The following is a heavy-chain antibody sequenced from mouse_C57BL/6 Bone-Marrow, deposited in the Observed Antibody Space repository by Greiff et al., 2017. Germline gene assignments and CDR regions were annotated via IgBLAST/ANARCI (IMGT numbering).Heavy chain of an antibody. CDR3: ASSYDFYYFDY. J-gene: IGHJ2*01. D-gene: IGHD2-4*01. CDR1: GYTFTSYW. CDR2: IPPNSGST. Sequence: QVQLQQPGAELVKPGASVKLSCKASGYTFTSYWMHWVKQRPGQGLEWIGMIPPNSGSTNYNEKFKSKDTLTVDKYSSTAYMQLSSLTSEDSAVYYCASSYDFYYFDYWGQGTTLTVSS. V-gene: IGHV1-64*01.